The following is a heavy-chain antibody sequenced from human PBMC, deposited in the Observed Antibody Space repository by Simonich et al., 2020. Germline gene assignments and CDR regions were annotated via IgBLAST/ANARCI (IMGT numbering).Heavy chain of an antibody. CDR3: ARWIAVAGTGAYGMDV. CDR1: GFTFSSYS. J-gene: IGHJ6*02. Sequence: EVQLVESGGGLVKPEGSLRLSCAASGFTFSSYSMNWVRQAPGKGLEWVSSISSSSSYIYYADSVKGRLTIPRDNAKNSLDLQRNSLRAEDPAVYYCARWIAVAGTGAYGMDVWGQGTTVTVSS. V-gene: IGHV3-21*01. D-gene: IGHD6-19*01. CDR2: ISSSSSYI.